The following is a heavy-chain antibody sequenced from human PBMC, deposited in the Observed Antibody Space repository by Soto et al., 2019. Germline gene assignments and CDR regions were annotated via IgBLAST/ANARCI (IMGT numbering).Heavy chain of an antibody. CDR3: ARDGYYYDSSGPSGDAFDI. Sequence: PGGSLRLCCAASGFTFSSYSMNWVRQAPGKGLEWVSSISSSSSYIYYADSVKGRFTISRDNAKNSLYLQMNSLRAEDTAVYYCARDGYYYDSSGPSGDAFDIWGQGTMVTVSS. D-gene: IGHD3-22*01. CDR1: GFTFSSYS. J-gene: IGHJ3*02. CDR2: ISSSSSYI. V-gene: IGHV3-21*01.